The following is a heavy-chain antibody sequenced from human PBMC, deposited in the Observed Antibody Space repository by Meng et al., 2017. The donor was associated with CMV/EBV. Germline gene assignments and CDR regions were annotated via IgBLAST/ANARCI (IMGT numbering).Heavy chain of an antibody. D-gene: IGHD4-23*01. V-gene: IGHV1-46*01. CDR1: GYTFTSYY. Sequence: ASVTVSCKASGYTFTSYYMHWVRQAPGQGLEWMGIINPSGGSTSYAQKFQGRATMTRDTSTSTVYMELSSLRSEDTAVYYCANAVVRYNWFDPWGQGTLVTVSS. J-gene: IGHJ5*02. CDR3: ANAVVRYNWFDP. CDR2: INPSGGST.